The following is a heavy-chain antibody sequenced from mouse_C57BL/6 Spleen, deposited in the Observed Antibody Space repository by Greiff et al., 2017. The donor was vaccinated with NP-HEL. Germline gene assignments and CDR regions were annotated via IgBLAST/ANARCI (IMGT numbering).Heavy chain of an antibody. V-gene: IGHV1-19*01. CDR2: INPYNGGT. Sequence: EVQLQESGPVLVKPGASVKMSCKASGYTFTDYYMNWVKQSHGKSLEWIGVINPYNGGTSYNQKFKGKATLTVDKSSSTAYMELNSLTSEDSAVYYCAREATVVAGDYAMDYWGQGTSVTVSS. CDR3: AREATVVAGDYAMDY. D-gene: IGHD1-1*01. J-gene: IGHJ4*01. CDR1: GYTFTDYY.